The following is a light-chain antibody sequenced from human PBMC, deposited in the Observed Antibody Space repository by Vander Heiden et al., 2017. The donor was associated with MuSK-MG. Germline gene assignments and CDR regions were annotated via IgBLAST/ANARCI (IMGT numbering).Light chain of an antibody. Sequence: DIQMTQSPSSLSASVGDRVTITCQASQDISNYLNWYQQKPGKAPKLLIYDASNLETGVPSRFSGSGSGTDFTFTISSLQPEDFATYYCQQDDNHPPTLGGGTKVEIK. V-gene: IGKV1-33*01. J-gene: IGKJ4*01. CDR3: QQDDNHPPT. CDR1: QDISNY. CDR2: DAS.